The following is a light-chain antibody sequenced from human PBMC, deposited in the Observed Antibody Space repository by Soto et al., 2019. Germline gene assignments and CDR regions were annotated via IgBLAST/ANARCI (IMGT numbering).Light chain of an antibody. V-gene: IGKV3-20*01. CDR1: QSVSSNY. J-gene: IGKJ4*01. CDR2: GAS. CDR3: KQYGYLVN. Sequence: EIVLTQSPGTLSFSPGERATLSCRASQSVSSNYLDWYQQKPGQAPRLLIYGASSRATGIPDRFSGSGSGTDFTLTISRLEPEDFAMYYCKQYGYLVNFGGGTKVDIK.